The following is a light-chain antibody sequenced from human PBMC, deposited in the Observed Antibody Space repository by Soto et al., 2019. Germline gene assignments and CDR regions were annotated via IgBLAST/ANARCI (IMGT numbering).Light chain of an antibody. J-gene: IGKJ1*01. CDR1: QSISSSY. V-gene: IGKV3-20*01. CDR3: QHYGTYKT. CDR2: GTL. Sequence: EIVLTQSPGTLSLSPGERATLSCRASQSISSSYLGWYQQKPGQAPRLLISGTLSRATGIPDRFSGSESGTDFTLTISRLEPEDFAVYYCQHYGTYKTFGQGTKVEV.